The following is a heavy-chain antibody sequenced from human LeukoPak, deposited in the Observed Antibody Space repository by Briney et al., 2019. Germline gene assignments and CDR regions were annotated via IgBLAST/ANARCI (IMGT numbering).Heavy chain of an antibody. CDR1: GGSISTYY. Sequence: SETLSLTCTVSGGSISTYYWSWIRQPPGKGLEWIGYIYYRGSTSYNPSLKSRVTILVDTSKNQFSLNLSSVTAADTAVYYCARGAYTTGGYWYLDLWGRGTLVTVSS. CDR2: IYYRGST. D-gene: IGHD4-17*01. J-gene: IGHJ2*01. CDR3: ARGAYTTGGYWYLDL. V-gene: IGHV4-59*01.